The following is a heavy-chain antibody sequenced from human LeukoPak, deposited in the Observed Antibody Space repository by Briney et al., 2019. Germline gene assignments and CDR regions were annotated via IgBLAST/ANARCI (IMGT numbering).Heavy chain of an antibody. D-gene: IGHD6-13*01. CDR3: AKNIAAGDSSGYYYYYMDV. CDR1: GFTFSSYG. V-gene: IGHV3-30*18. CDR2: ISYDGSNK. J-gene: IGHJ6*03. Sequence: PGGSLRLSCAASGFTFSSYGMHWVRQAQGKGLEWVAVISYDGSNKYYADSVKGRFTISRDNYKNTLYLQMNSLRGEDTAVYYCAKNIAAGDSSGYYYYYMDVWGKGTTVTVSS.